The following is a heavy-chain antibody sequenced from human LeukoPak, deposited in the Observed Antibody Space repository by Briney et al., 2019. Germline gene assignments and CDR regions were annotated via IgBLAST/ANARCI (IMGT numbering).Heavy chain of an antibody. J-gene: IGHJ4*02. CDR1: GFTFTNAW. Sequence: PGGSLRLSCAASGFTFTNAWMSWVRQAPGKGLEWVGRIKSKTDGGTTDYAAPVKGRFTISRDDSKNTLYLQMNSLKTEDTAVYYCIDLGFYGDADSWGQGTLVTVSS. CDR2: IKSKTDGGTT. V-gene: IGHV3-15*01. D-gene: IGHD4-17*01. CDR3: IDLGFYGDADS.